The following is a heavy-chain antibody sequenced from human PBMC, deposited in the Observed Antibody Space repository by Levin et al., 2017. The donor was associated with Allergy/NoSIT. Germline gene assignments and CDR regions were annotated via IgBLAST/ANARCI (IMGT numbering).Heavy chain of an antibody. Sequence: GGSLRLSCAASGFTFDDYAMHWVRQAPGKGLEWVSGISWNSGSIGYADSVKGRFTISRDNAKNSLYLQMNSLRAEDTALYYCAKDREWLPQGGIDYWGQGTLVTVSS. CDR2: ISWNSGSI. J-gene: IGHJ4*02. D-gene: IGHD6-19*01. CDR3: AKDREWLPQGGIDY. V-gene: IGHV3-9*01. CDR1: GFTFDDYA.